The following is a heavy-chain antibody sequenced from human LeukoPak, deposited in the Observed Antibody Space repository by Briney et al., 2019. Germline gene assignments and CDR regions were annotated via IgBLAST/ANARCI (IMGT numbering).Heavy chain of an antibody. V-gene: IGHV4-59*12. CDR3: ARGGREMAPIDY. D-gene: IGHD5-24*01. J-gene: IGHJ4*02. Sequence: SETLSLTCTVSGGSISSYYWSWIRQPPGKGLEWIGYIYYSGSTNYNPSLKSRVTISVDTSKNQFSLKLSSVTAADTAVYYCARGGREMAPIDYWGQGTLVTVSS. CDR2: IYYSGST. CDR1: GGSISSYY.